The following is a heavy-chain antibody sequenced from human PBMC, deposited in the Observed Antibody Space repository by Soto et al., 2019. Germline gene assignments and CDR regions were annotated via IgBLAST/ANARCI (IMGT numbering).Heavy chain of an antibody. CDR1: GFTVSSNY. V-gene: IGHV3-53*02. Sequence: EVQLVETGGGLIQPGGSLRLSCAASGFTVSSNYMSWVRQAPGKGLEWVSVIYSGGSTYYADSVKGRFTISRDNSKNTLYLQMNSLRAEDTAVYYCASTGPYYYDSSGPKFDYWGQGTLVTVSS. CDR3: ASTGPYYYDSSGPKFDY. CDR2: IYSGGST. D-gene: IGHD3-22*01. J-gene: IGHJ4*02.